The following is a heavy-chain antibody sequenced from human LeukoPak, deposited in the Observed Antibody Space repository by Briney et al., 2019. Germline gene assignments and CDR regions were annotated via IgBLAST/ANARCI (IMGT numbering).Heavy chain of an antibody. CDR2: ISWNSGSI. V-gene: IGHV3-9*01. D-gene: IGHD6-19*01. CDR3: AKDYTHQWLVIDY. Sequence: SLRLPCAASGFTFDDYAMHWVRQAPGKGLEWVSGISWNSGSIGYADSVKGRFTISRDNAKNSLYLQMNSMRAEDTALYYCAKDYTHQWLVIDYWGQGTLVTVSS. J-gene: IGHJ4*02. CDR1: GFTFDDYA.